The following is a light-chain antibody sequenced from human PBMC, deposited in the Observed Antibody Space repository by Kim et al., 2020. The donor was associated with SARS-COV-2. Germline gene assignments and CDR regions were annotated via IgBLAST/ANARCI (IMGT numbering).Light chain of an antibody. J-gene: IGLJ3*02. Sequence: GQAVTLSCTGTSSDVGGYNYVSWYQQHPGKAPKLMIYGVGKRPSGVPDRFSGSKSGNTASLTVSGLQAEDEADYYCSSYASNIAWVFGGGTQLTVL. CDR2: GVG. CDR1: SSDVGGYNY. V-gene: IGLV2-8*01. CDR3: SSYASNIAWV.